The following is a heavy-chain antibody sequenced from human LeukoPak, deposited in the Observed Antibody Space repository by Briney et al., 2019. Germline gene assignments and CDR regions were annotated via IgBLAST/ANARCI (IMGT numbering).Heavy chain of an antibody. D-gene: IGHD4/OR15-4a*01. Sequence: SETLSHTCTVSGASISPYFWSWIRQPPGKGLEWIAFIDYSGGTNYNPSLKSRVTISVDTSKNQFSLKLSSVTAADTAVYYCARGGAGSKWFDSWGQGTLVTVSS. CDR1: GASISPYF. CDR3: ARGGAGSKWFDS. V-gene: IGHV4-59*01. CDR2: IDYSGGT. J-gene: IGHJ5*01.